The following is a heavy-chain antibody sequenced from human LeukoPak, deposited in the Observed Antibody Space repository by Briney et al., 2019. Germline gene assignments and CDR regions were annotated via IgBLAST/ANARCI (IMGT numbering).Heavy chain of an antibody. Sequence: PSEPLSLACTVSGGSISSGDYYWTGIRQPPGRGVEWIVFIYYSGSTYYNPSLKSPVTISVDTSKNQFSLKLSSVTAADTAVYYCARIGSIRIRSSGSDYWGQGTLVTVSS. CDR1: GGSISSGDYY. J-gene: IGHJ4*02. CDR2: IYYSGST. D-gene: IGHD3-22*01. CDR3: ARIGSIRIRSSGSDY. V-gene: IGHV4-30-4*08.